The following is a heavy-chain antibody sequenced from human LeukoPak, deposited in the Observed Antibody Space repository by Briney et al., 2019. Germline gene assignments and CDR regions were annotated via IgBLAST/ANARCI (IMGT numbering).Heavy chain of an antibody. Sequence: GRSLRLSCAASGFTFSSYAMHWVRQAPGKGLEWVAVISYDGSNKYYADSVKGRFTISRDNSKNTLYLQMNSLRAEDTAVYYCARDGQDYGDYFWYFDYWGQGTLVTVSS. V-gene: IGHV3-30*04. CDR2: ISYDGSNK. CDR3: ARDGQDYGDYFWYFDY. D-gene: IGHD4-17*01. J-gene: IGHJ4*02. CDR1: GFTFSSYA.